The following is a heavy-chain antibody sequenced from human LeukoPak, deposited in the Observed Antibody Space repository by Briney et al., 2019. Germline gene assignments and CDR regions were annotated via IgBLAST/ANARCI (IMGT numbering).Heavy chain of an antibody. CDR2: ISGSGGST. Sequence: PGGSLRLSCAVSGFTFSTYDISWVRQAPGKGLEWVSAISGSGGSTYYADSVKGRFTTSRDNSKNTLYLQLKSLRAEDTAVYYCAKDSSSGTYFDYWGQGTLVTVSS. D-gene: IGHD1-26*01. J-gene: IGHJ4*02. CDR1: GFTFSTYD. V-gene: IGHV3-23*01. CDR3: AKDSSSGTYFDY.